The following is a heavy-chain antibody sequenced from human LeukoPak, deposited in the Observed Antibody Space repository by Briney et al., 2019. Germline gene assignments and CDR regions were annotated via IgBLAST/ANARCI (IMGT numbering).Heavy chain of an antibody. Sequence: GGSLRLSCAASGFALSAYWMNWVRQAPGKGLQWPANIKQDGTVQHYVDSVKGRFTISRDNAKNSLFLQMNSLRAEDTALYYCARDYTATGAMDVWGQGTTVTV. V-gene: IGHV3-7*01. J-gene: IGHJ6*02. D-gene: IGHD2-21*02. CDR3: ARDYTATGAMDV. CDR2: IKQDGTVQ. CDR1: GFALSAYW.